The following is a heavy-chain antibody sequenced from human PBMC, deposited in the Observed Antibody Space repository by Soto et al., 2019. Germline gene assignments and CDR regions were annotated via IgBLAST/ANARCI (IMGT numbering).Heavy chain of an antibody. V-gene: IGHV1-8*01. D-gene: IGHD3-3*01. CDR2: MNPNSGNT. J-gene: IGHJ5*02. Sequence: GASVKVSCKASGYTFTSYDINWVRQATGQGLEWMGWMNPNSGNTGYAQKFQGRVTMTRNTSISTAYMELSSLRSEDTAIYYCARDPHEFWTSYWFDPWGQGTPVTVSS. CDR3: ARDPHEFWTSYWFDP. CDR1: GYTFTSYD.